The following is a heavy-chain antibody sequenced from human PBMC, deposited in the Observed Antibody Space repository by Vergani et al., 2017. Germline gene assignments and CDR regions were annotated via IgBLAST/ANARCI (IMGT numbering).Heavy chain of an antibody. D-gene: IGHD3-10*01. J-gene: IGHJ4*02. V-gene: IGHV4-34*01. CDR3: ARASFGAAPDY. CDR2: INHSGST. CDR1: GGSFSGYY. Sequence: QVQLQQWGAGLLKPSETLSLTCAVYGGSFSGYYWSWIRQPPGKGLEWIGEINHSGSTNYNPSLKSRVTISVDTSKNQFSLKLSSVTAADTAVYYCARASFGAAPDYWGQGTLVTVSS.